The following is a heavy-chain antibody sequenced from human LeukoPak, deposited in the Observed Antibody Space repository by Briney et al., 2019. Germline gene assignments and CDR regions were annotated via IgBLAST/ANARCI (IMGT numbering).Heavy chain of an antibody. J-gene: IGHJ4*02. CDR3: ARGRGYYGSGSYYDY. D-gene: IGHD3-10*01. Sequence: PGGSLRLSCAASGFTFSSYGMHWVRQAPGKGLEWVAVIWYDGSNKYYADSVKGRFTISRDNSKNTLYLQMNSLRAEDTAVYYCARGRGYYGSGSYYDYWGQGTLVTVSS. CDR1: GFTFSSYG. CDR2: IWYDGSNK. V-gene: IGHV3-33*01.